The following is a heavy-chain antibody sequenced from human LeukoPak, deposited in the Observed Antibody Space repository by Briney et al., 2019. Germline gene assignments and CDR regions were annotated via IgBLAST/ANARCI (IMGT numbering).Heavy chain of an antibody. J-gene: IGHJ4*02. V-gene: IGHV1-69*13. Sequence: SVKVSCKASGGTFSSYAISWVRQAPGQGLEWMGGIIPIFGTANYAQKFQGRVTITADESTSTAYMELGSLRSEDTAVYYCASRTIYYYDSSGYSDYWGQGTLVTVSS. CDR2: IIPIFGTA. CDR1: GGTFSSYA. CDR3: ASRTIYYYDSSGYSDY. D-gene: IGHD3-22*01.